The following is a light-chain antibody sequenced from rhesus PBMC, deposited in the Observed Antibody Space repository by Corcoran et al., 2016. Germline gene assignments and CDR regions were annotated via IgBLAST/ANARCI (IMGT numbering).Light chain of an antibody. Sequence: EIVLTQSPATLALSPGERANLPCRASQSVGRYLAWYQQKPGQAPRLLIHGASSRATGIPDRFSGSGSGTDFTLTISSLEPEDVGVSYCQMESNWKRTFDQGTKVEIK. CDR1: QSVGRY. CDR2: GAS. V-gene: IGKV3-24*04. J-gene: IGKJ1*01. CDR3: QMESNWKRT.